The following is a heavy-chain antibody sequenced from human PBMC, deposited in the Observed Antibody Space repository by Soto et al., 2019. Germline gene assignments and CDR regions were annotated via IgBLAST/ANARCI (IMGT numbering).Heavy chain of an antibody. CDR3: ARDSYVFWRCGDYCYGMSV. Sequence: EWVANIKQDGSEKYYVDSVKGRFTISRDNAKNSLYLQMNSLRAEDTAVYYCARDSYVFWRCGDYCYGMSVCGQGT. J-gene: IGHJ6*02. V-gene: IGHV3-7*03. D-gene: IGHD3-3*01. CDR2: IKQDGSEK.